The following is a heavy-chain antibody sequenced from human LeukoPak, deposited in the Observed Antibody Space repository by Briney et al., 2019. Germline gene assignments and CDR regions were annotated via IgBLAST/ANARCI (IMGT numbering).Heavy chain of an antibody. D-gene: IGHD6-13*01. Sequence: GGSLRLSCAASGFTFNTYAMTWVRQSPGKGLDWVSTISASGGSTYYADSVKGRFTISRDNSKNTLYLQMNSLRAEDTAVYYCAIAPAAAGPGGDYWGQGTLVTVSS. CDR1: GFTFNTYA. CDR3: AIAPAAAGPGGDY. J-gene: IGHJ4*02. CDR2: ISASGGST. V-gene: IGHV3-23*01.